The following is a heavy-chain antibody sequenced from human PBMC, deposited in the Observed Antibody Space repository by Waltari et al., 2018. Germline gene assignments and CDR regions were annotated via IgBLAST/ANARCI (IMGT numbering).Heavy chain of an antibody. CDR3: ARASYSSSLYYFDY. Sequence: QVQLVESGGGVVQPGRSLRLYCAASGFTFSSSGMHWVRQAPGKGLEWVAVIWYDGSNKYYADSVKGRFTISRDNSKNTLYLQMNSLRAEDTAVYYCARASYSSSLYYFDYWGQGTLVTVSS. CDR2: IWYDGSNK. V-gene: IGHV3-33*01. D-gene: IGHD6-13*01. CDR1: GFTFSSSG. J-gene: IGHJ4*02.